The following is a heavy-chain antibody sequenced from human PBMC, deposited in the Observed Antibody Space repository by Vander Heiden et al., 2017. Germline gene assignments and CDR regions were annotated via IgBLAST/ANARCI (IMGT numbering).Heavy chain of an antibody. J-gene: IGHJ4*02. V-gene: IGHV3-23*01. CDR3: ARDRYSDPTLFDY. D-gene: IGHD1-1*01. CDR1: GFTFSNHA. Sequence: RSGAASGFTFSNHAMSWVRQAPGKGLEWVSAISGSAGDTYYADSVRGRFTISRDNSKNLMYLQMNTLRADDTAVYFCARDRYSDPTLFDYWGQGALVTVSS. CDR2: ISGSAGDT.